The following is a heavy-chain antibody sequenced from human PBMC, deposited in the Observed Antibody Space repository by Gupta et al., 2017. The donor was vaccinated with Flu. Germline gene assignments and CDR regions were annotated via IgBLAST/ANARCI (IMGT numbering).Heavy chain of an antibody. CDR2: IYPGDSYI. V-gene: IGHV5-51*03. J-gene: IGHJ6*02. CDR3: ARCLTAKIGDGMDV. CDR1: GYSFTSHW. D-gene: IGHD5-18*01. Sequence: EVQLVQSGAEVNMPGESLMLSCTGSGYSFTSHWIGWVGQMPGKGLEWMGIIYPGDSYIRYSPSFQGQVTISADKSISTAYLQWSSLKASDTAMYYCARCLTAKIGDGMDVWGQGTTVSVSS.